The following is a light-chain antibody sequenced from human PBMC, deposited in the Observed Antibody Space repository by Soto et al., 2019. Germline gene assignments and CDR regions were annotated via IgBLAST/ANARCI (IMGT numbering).Light chain of an antibody. J-gene: IGKJ2*01. CDR3: HHYGSSLPDT. Sequence: EIVLTQSPGTLSLSPGERATLSCRASQSVSSSYLAWYQQKPGQAPRLLIFSASKRAPGIPDRFSGSASGTDTFSGSAFGTDFTLTISRLEPEDFAVYYCHHYGSSLPDTFGQGTKLEIK. CDR1: QSVSSSY. CDR2: SAS. V-gene: IGKV3-20*01.